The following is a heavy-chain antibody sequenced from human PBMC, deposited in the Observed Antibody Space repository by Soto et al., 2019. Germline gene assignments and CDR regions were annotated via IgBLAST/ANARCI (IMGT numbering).Heavy chain of an antibody. D-gene: IGHD2-2*01. J-gene: IGHJ6*02. CDR1: GYTFTDYW. CDR2: IYPGDSDT. V-gene: IGHV5-51*01. CDR3: ARHISTFRYYYYAIDV. Sequence: GESLKISCKGSGYTFTDYWIGWVRQLPGKGLEWMGIIYPGDSDTRYSPSFQGHVTITVDKSTSTAYLQWNTLKASDTAMYYCARHISTFRYYYYAIDVWGQGTTVTVYS.